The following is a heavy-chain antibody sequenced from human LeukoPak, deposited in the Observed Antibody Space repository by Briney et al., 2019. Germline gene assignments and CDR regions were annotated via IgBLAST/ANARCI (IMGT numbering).Heavy chain of an antibody. CDR2: ISSSSTYI. V-gene: IGHV3-21*01. Sequence: GGSLRLSCAASGFTFSSYSMNWVRQAPGKGLEWVSSISSSSTYIYYADSVKGRFTISRDNAKNSLYLQMNSLRAEDTAVYYCARDVSDHGDSGDYWGQGTLVTVSS. J-gene: IGHJ4*02. CDR1: GFTFSSYS. D-gene: IGHD4-17*01. CDR3: ARDVSDHGDSGDY.